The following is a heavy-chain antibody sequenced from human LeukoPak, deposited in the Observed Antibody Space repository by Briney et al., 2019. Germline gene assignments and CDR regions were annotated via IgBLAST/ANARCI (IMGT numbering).Heavy chain of an antibody. CDR1: GFTFSSYG. Sequence: GGSLRLSCAASGFTFSSYGMHWVRQAPGKGLEWVAVISYDGSNKYYADSVKGRFTISRDNSKNTLYLQMNSLRAEDTAVYYCAIELLIAAGGAFDIWGQGTMVTVSS. J-gene: IGHJ3*02. CDR2: ISYDGSNK. V-gene: IGHV3-30*03. CDR3: AIELLIAAGGAFDI. D-gene: IGHD6-13*01.